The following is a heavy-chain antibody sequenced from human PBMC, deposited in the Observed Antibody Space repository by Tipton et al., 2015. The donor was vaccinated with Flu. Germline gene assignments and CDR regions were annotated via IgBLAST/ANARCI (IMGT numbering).Heavy chain of an antibody. D-gene: IGHD1-1*01. CDR3: ARVTRDGLDV. Sequence: VQLVQSGGGLIQPGGSLRLSCAASGFTVSSNYMSWVRQAPGKGLEWVSVIYSDGGIYYADSVRGRFTISRDNSRNTVYLQVNTLRAEDTAVYYCARVTRDGLDVWGRGTTVTVSS. V-gene: IGHV3-53*01. CDR1: GFTVSSNY. J-gene: IGHJ6*02. CDR2: IYSDGGI.